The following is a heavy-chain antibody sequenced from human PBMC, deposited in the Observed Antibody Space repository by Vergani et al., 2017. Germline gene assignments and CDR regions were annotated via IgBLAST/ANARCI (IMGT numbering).Heavy chain of an antibody. Sequence: QLQLQESGPGLVKPSETLSLTCTVSGGSISSSSYYWGWIRRPPGKGLEWIGSIYYSGSTNYNPSLKSRVTISVDTSKNQFSLKLSSVTAADTAVYYCARGAVAGLYYFDYWGQGTLVTVSS. D-gene: IGHD6-19*01. J-gene: IGHJ4*02. CDR2: IYYSGST. CDR3: ARGAVAGLYYFDY. CDR1: GGSISSSSYY. V-gene: IGHV4-39*07.